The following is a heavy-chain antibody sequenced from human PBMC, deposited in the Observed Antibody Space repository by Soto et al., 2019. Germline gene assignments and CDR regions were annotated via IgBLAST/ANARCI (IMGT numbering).Heavy chain of an antibody. D-gene: IGHD3-10*01. J-gene: IGHJ3*02. CDR2: IWYDGSNK. CDR1: GFTCNSYS. V-gene: IGHV3-33*08. CDR3: ARDGEEVADAFDI. Sequence: TLRLSSADYGFTCNSYSMRWVRQAPGKGLEWVAVIWYDGSNKYYADSVKGRFTISRDNSKNTLYLQMNSLRAEDTAVYYCARDGEEVADAFDIWGQGTMVTVSS.